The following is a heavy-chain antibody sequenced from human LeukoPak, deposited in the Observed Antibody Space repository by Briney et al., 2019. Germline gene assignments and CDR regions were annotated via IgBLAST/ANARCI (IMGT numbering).Heavy chain of an antibody. D-gene: IGHD3-22*01. J-gene: IGHJ4*02. V-gene: IGHV3-23*01. Sequence: GGTLRLSCAASGFTFSSYGMSWVRQAPGKGLEWVSAISGSGGSTYYADSVKGRFTISRDNSKNTLYLQMNSLRAEDTAVYYCAKGSGYYYAKIYYFDYWGQGTLVTVSS. CDR2: ISGSGGST. CDR3: AKGSGYYYAKIYYFDY. CDR1: GFTFSSYG.